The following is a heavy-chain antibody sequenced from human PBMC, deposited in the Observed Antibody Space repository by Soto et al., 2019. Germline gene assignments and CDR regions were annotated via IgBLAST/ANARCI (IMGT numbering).Heavy chain of an antibody. CDR2: VYTGGNT. CDR3: ATDINDRHFFFDS. Sequence: QLQESGPGLVKPSETLSLTCNVSGRSMISYYWSWIRQPAGKGLEWIGRVYTGGNTNYNPAVKSRVTTSVDTSNSHFSRKMASLTPADTAVYYGATDINDRHFFFDSCGQGTPVTVSS. J-gene: IGHJ4*02. CDR1: GRSMISYY. V-gene: IGHV4-4*07. D-gene: IGHD3-3*02.